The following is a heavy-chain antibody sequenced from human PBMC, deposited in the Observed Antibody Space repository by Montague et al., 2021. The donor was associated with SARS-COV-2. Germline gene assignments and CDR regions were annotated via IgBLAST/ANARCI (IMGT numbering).Heavy chain of an antibody. V-gene: IGHV4-59*08. J-gene: IGHJ4*02. CDR1: GDSISGYY. CDR2: IFHSGST. CDR3: ARRARSTVTPFDH. Sequence: SETLSLTCTVSGDSISGYYWNCILQTPVKGLEWIGYIFHSGSTNYNPSLRSRVTISVDKSKNQFSLNLSSVAAADTAVYYCARRARSTVTPFDHWGQGTLVTVSS. D-gene: IGHD4-17*01.